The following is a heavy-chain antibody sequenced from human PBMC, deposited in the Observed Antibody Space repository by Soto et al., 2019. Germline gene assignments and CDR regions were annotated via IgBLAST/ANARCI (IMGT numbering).Heavy chain of an antibody. V-gene: IGHV3-15*07. CDR2: IKSKTDGGTT. CDR1: GFAFSSYS. Sequence: PGGSLRLSCAPSGFAFSSYSMNWVRQAPGKGLEWVGRIKSKTDGGTTDYAAPVKGRFTISRDDSKNTLYLQMNSLKTEDTAVYYCTTEVAAAMTELAFDIWGQGTMVTVSS. CDR3: TTEVAAAMTELAFDI. J-gene: IGHJ3*02. D-gene: IGHD2-2*01.